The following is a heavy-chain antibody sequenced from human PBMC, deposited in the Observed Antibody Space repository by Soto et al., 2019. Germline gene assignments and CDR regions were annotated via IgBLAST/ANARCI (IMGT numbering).Heavy chain of an antibody. D-gene: IGHD2-21*01. Sequence: QVQLQESGPGLVNPSQTLSLTCTASGGSISSHDYYWSWIRQHPAKGLEWIGYIHNSGIPSYSPTLQSRIAAYVDTSQNHARLERRTVSATATAVYYCARKPNALYSFYFWGPGFLVTVSS. CDR1: GGSISSHDYY. CDR3: ARKPNALYSFYF. CDR2: IHNSGIP. V-gene: IGHV4-31*03. J-gene: IGHJ4*02.